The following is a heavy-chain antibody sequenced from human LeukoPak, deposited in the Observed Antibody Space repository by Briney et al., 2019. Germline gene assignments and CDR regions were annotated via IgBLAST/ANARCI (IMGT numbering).Heavy chain of an antibody. CDR2: ITGSGDST. CDR1: GFTFSSYA. CDR3: AKQLGYCSDGSCYFDY. V-gene: IGHV3-23*01. D-gene: IGHD2-15*01. J-gene: IGHJ4*02. Sequence: GGSLRLSCAASGFTFSSYAMTWVRQAPGKGLEWVSGITGSGDSTYYADSVKGRFTISRDDSKNTLYLQMNTLRAEDTAVYYCAKQLGYCSDGSCYFDYWGQGTLVTVSS.